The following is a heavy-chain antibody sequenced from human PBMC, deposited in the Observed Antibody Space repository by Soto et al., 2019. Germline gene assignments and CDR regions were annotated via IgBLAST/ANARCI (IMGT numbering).Heavy chain of an antibody. CDR2: IFYSGST. J-gene: IGHJ6*02. CDR1: SGSISSTIYS. CDR3: ARMYYYDSSGYYVPGRAYGMDV. D-gene: IGHD3-22*01. Sequence: PSETLSLTCTVSSGSISSTIYSWDWIRQPPGKGLEWIGSIFYSGSTNYNPALKSRVTISVDTSKSQFSLKLSSATAADTAVYYCARMYYYDSSGYYVPGRAYGMDVWGQGTTVTVSS. V-gene: IGHV4-39*07.